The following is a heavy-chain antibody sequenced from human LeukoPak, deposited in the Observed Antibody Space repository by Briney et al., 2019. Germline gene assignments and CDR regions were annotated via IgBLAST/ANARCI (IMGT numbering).Heavy chain of an antibody. V-gene: IGHV3-53*01. D-gene: IGHD3-22*01. CDR1: GFTVSSNY. Sequence: GGSLRLSCAVSGFTVSSNYMSWVRQAPGKGLEWVSVLYSGGNTYYADSVKGRFTISRDNSKNTLYLQMNSLRAEDTAVYYCARDGNSRKDSSGYYYPRSLDYWGQGTLVTVSS. CDR3: ARDGNSRKDSSGYYYPRSLDY. J-gene: IGHJ4*02. CDR2: LYSGGNT.